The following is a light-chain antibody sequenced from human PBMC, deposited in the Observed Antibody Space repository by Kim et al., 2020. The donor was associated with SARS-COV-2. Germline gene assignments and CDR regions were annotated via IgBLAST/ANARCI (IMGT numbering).Light chain of an antibody. CDR2: DND. J-gene: IGLJ3*02. CDR3: ATWDSSLSVGV. V-gene: IGLV1-51*01. Sequence: QSVLTQPPSVSAAPGHKVTISCSGSRSNIGNNPVSWYQQFPGTAPRLITYDNDKRPSRIPDRFSSSKSGTSATLGITGLRTGDEADYYCATWDSSLSVGVFGGGTKVTVL. CDR1: RSNIGNNP.